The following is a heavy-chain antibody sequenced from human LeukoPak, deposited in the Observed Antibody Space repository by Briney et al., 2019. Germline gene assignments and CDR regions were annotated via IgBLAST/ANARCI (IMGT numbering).Heavy chain of an antibody. Sequence: ASVKVSCKASGYTFTGYYKHWVRQAPGQGLEWMGWINPLTGDTNSAQKFQGRVTMTRDTSISTAYMELSRLRSDDTAVYYCARDKRPAPAASFDIWGQGTLVTVSS. CDR2: INPLTGDT. J-gene: IGHJ3*02. D-gene: IGHD2-2*01. CDR3: ARDKRPAPAASFDI. V-gene: IGHV1-2*02. CDR1: GYTFTGYY.